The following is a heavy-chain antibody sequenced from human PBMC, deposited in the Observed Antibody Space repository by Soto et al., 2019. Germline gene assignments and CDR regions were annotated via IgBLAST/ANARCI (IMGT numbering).Heavy chain of an antibody. CDR3: AKEALYTSSWLH. J-gene: IGHJ4*02. CDR2: IGGHGGDT. D-gene: IGHD5-12*01. V-gene: IGHV3-23*01. Sequence: EVQLLESGGGLVQPGGSLRLSCTASGFTFSSYALSWVRQAPGRGLEWVSTIGGHGGDTFYADSVKGRFTVSRDNPKNTLYLQLNSLTAEDTALYYCAKEALYTSSWLHWGPGTLVTVSS. CDR1: GFTFSSYA.